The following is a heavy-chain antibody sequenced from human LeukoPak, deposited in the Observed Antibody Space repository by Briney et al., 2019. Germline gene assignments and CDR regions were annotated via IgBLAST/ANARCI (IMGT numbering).Heavy chain of an antibody. CDR3: ARVSGSYFDY. D-gene: IGHD1-26*01. CDR1: GGSISSSDW. Sequence: PSGTLSLTCAVSGGSISSSDWWSGVRQPPGKGLEWLGQIYYSGSTNYNPSLKSRVTISVDKSKNQFSLKLSSVTAADTAVYYCARVSGSYFDYWGQGTLVTVSS. J-gene: IGHJ4*02. V-gene: IGHV4-4*02. CDR2: IYYSGST.